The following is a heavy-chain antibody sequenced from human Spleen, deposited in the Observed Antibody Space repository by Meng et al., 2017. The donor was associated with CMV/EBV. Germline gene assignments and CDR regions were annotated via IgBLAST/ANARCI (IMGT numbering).Heavy chain of an antibody. CDR2: MNPNRGNT. D-gene: IGHD3-3*01. Sequence: ASVKVSCKASGYTFTSNDINWVRQATGQGLEWMGWMNPNRGNTGYAQKFQGRVTMTGNASISTAYMELSSLRSEDTAVYYCARDSSITIFGVVIGWFDPWGQGTLVTVSS. J-gene: IGHJ5*02. CDR3: ARDSSITIFGVVIGWFDP. CDR1: GYTFTSND. V-gene: IGHV1-8*01.